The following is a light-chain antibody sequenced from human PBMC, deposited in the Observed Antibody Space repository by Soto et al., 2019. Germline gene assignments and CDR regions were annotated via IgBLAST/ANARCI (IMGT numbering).Light chain of an antibody. CDR1: SSNVGAGYG. CDR3: QSYDNSLSGSWV. J-gene: IGLJ3*02. Sequence: QSVLTQPPSVSGAPGQRVTISCTGSSSNVGAGYGVHWYQQLPGSAPKLLIYGNSNRPSGVPDRFSGSKSGTSASLAINGLQAEDEAHYYCQSYDNSLSGSWVFGGGTKLTVL. CDR2: GNS. V-gene: IGLV1-40*01.